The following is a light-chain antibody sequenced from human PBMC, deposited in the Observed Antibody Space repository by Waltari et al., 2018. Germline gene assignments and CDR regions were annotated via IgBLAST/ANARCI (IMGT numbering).Light chain of an antibody. CDR2: GAS. CDR3: QHYVRIPGT. Sequence: DIVLTQSPRSLSSSPGERVTLSSRSRQSVIRALAWYQQKPAQASRPLISGASNRATGIPDRFSGSGSETDVCFTISSLRREDFAVYYCQHYVRIPGTFGRGTKVEI. CDR1: QSVIRA. V-gene: IGKV3-20*01. J-gene: IGKJ1*01.